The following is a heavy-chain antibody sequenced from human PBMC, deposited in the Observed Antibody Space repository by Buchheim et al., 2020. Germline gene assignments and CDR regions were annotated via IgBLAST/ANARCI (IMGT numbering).Heavy chain of an antibody. CDR3: ATNPFLGITIFGGVPF. Sequence: EVQLLESGGGLVQPGGSLRLSCAASGFTFSSYAMSWVRQAPGKGLEWVSAISGSGGSTYYAYSVKGRFTISRDNSKNTLYLQMNSLRAEDTAVYYCATNPFLGITIFGGVPFWGQGTL. V-gene: IGHV3-23*01. CDR2: ISGSGGST. CDR1: GFTFSSYA. J-gene: IGHJ4*02. D-gene: IGHD3-3*01.